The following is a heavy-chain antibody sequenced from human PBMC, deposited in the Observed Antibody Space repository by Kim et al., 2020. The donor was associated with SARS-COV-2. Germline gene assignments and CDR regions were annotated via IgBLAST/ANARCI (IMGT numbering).Heavy chain of an antibody. CDR3: AKDPRKYYYDSAGSSYSEY. CDR2: ISGSGGNT. Sequence: GGSLRLSCVASGCTFTKCAMNWVRQAPGKGLEWVSGISGSGGNTDYGDSVKGRFTISRDNSKNTLYLQMDSLRAEDTAVYYCAKDPRKYYYDSAGSSYSEYWGQGTLVTVSS. V-gene: IGHV3-23*01. D-gene: IGHD3-22*01. J-gene: IGHJ4*02. CDR1: GCTFTKCA.